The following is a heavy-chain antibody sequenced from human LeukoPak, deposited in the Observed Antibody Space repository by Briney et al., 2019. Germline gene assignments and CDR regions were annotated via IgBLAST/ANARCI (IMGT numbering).Heavy chain of an antibody. CDR2: MNPNSGNT. CDR3: ARRICDDYGDYPFEDY. V-gene: IGHV1-8*01. CDR1: GYTFTSYD. J-gene: IGHJ4*02. Sequence: ASVKLSCKASGYTFTSYDINWVRQATGQGLEWMGWMNPNSGNTGYAQKFQGRVTMTRNTSINTAYMELSSLRSEDTAVYYCARRICDDYGDYPFEDYGGQGTLVSVSS. D-gene: IGHD4-17*01.